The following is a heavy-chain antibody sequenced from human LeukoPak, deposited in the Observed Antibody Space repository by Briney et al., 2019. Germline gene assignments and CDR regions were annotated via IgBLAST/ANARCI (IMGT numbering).Heavy chain of an antibody. D-gene: IGHD6-19*01. CDR2: LNSDGSST. CDR1: GFSFSSYW. Sequence: GGSLRLSCAASGFSFSSYWMHCVRQAPGKGLGWVSRLNSDGSSTSYADSVKGRFTISRDNAKNTLYRQMNSMRAEDTAVYYCARGQAQQWLVSPWNYYYMDVWGKGTTVTISS. J-gene: IGHJ6*03. V-gene: IGHV3-74*01. CDR3: ARGQAQQWLVSPWNYYYMDV.